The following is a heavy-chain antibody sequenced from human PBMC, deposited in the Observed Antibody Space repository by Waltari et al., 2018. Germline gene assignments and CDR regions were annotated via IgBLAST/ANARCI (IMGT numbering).Heavy chain of an antibody. V-gene: IGHV3-48*03. D-gene: IGHD6-6*01. J-gene: IGHJ4*02. Sequence: EVRLVESGGGLVQPGESLRLSCSASASTFGPDEMTWVSQAPGNGLEWVSYISASVSFIYYADSVKRRFTIPRDNSRTSLFLQLNSLPAEDTAIYYCARGRSVYDYWGQGTLVTVSS. CDR1: ASTFGPDE. CDR2: ISASVSFI. CDR3: ARGRSVYDY.